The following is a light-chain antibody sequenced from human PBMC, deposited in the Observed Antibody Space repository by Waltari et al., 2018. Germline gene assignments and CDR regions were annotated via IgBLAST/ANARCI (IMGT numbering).Light chain of an antibody. V-gene: IGKV3-20*01. CDR1: QSVSSNY. CDR2: GAS. CDR3: QQYGSAPLT. Sequence: EIVLTQSPGTLSLSPGERATLSCRASQSVSSNYLAWYQQKPGQAPRLLIYGASSGATGIPDRFSGSGSGTDFTLTISRLGPEDFAVYYCQQYGSAPLTFGGGTKVEIK. J-gene: IGKJ4*01.